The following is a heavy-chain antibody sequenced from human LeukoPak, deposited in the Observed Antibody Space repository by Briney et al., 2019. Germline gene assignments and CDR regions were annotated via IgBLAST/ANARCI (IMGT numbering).Heavy chain of an antibody. CDR1: GYTFTSYY. V-gene: IGHV1-46*01. J-gene: IGHJ5*02. D-gene: IGHD3-9*01. CDR3: AREVVLRYFDWLPHNWFDP. Sequence: ASVKVSCKASGYTFTSYYMHWVRQAPGQGLEWMGIINPSGGSTSYAQKFQGRVTMTRDTSTSTVYMELSSLRSEDTAVYYCAREVVLRYFDWLPHNWFDPWGQGTLVTVSP. CDR2: INPSGGST.